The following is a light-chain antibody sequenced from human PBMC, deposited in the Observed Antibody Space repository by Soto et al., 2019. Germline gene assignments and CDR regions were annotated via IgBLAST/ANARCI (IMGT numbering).Light chain of an antibody. CDR2: AAA. J-gene: IGKJ5*01. CDR1: RSVASD. V-gene: IGKV3-15*01. Sequence: EIVLRQSPATLSVSPGDRATLSSRASRSVASDLAWYQQKPGQAPRLLIYAAATRATGVPARFSGSGSGTEFTLTISSLQSEDFAVYYCQQYHNWPPIAFGQGTRLEN. CDR3: QQYHNWPPIA.